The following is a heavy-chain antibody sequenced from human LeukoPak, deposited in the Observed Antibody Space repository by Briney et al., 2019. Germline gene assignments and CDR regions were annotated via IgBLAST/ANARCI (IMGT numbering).Heavy chain of an antibody. J-gene: IGHJ4*02. CDR2: ISGSGGST. D-gene: IGHD3-10*01. CDR3: AKDKGWFGELIEALDY. Sequence: GGSLRLSCAASGFTFSSYAMSWVRQAPGKGLEWVSAISGSGGSTYYADSVKGRFTISRDNSKNTLYLEMNSLRAEDTAVYYCAKDKGWFGELIEALDYWGQGTLVTVSS. CDR1: GFTFSSYA. V-gene: IGHV3-23*01.